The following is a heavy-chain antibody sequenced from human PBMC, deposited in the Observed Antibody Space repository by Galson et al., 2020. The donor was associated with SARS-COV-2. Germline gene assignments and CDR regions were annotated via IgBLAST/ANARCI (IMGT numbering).Heavy chain of an antibody. CDR3: ARQSIAVAYYYYYGMDV. J-gene: IGHJ6*02. Sequence: SETLSLTCTVSGGSISSYYWSWIRQPPGKGLEWIGYIYYSGSTYYNPSLKSRVTISVDTSKNQFSLKLSSVTAADTAVYYCARQSIAVAYYYYYGMDVWGQGTTVTVSS. CDR2: IYYSGST. D-gene: IGHD6-19*01. V-gene: IGHV4-59*08. CDR1: GGSISSYY.